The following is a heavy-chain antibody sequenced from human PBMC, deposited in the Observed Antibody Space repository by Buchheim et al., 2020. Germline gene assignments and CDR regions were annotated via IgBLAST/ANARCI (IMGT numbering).Heavy chain of an antibody. J-gene: IGHJ4*02. CDR2: IYYSGST. CDR3: ARVRGISEVDY. Sequence: QVQLQESGPGLVKPSETLSLTCTVSGGSISSYYWSWIRQPPGKGLEWIGYIYYSGSTNYNPSLKSRVTISVDTSKNQFSLKLSSVTAADTAVYYCARVRGISEVDYWGQGTL. V-gene: IGHV4-59*01. D-gene: IGHD3-3*02. CDR1: GGSISSYY.